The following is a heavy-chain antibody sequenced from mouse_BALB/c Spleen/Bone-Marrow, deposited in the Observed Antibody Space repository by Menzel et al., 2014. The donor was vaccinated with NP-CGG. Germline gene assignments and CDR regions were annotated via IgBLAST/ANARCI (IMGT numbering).Heavy chain of an antibody. CDR2: IYPYNGGT. CDR1: GYTFTDYN. D-gene: IGHD2-4*01. V-gene: IGHV1S29*02. J-gene: IGHJ3*01. Sequence: EVKLQESGPELVKPGVSVKISCKASGYTFTDYNMHWVKQSHGKSLEWIGYIYPYNGGTGYNQKFKSKATLTVDNSSSTAFMELRILTSEDSAVYYCARTEGYDYGWFAYWGQGTLVTVSA. CDR3: ARTEGYDYGWFAY.